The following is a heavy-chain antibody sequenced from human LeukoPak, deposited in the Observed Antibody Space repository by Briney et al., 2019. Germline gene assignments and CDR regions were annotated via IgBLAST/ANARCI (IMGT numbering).Heavy chain of an antibody. V-gene: IGHV3-33*01. D-gene: IGHD6-13*01. J-gene: IGHJ3*02. CDR2: IWYDGSNK. CDR1: GFTFSSCG. CDR3: ARAYSRRDAFDI. Sequence: PGGSLRLSCAASGFTFSSCGMHWVRQAPGKGLEWVAVIWYDGSNKYYADSVKGRFTISRDNSKNTLYLQMNSLRAEDTAVYYCARAYSRRDAFDIWGQGTMVTVSS.